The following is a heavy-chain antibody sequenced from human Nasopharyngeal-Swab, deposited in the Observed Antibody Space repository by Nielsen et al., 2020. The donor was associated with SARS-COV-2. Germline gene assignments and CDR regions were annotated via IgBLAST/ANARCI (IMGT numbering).Heavy chain of an antibody. CDR2: IIPILGIA. D-gene: IGHD6-13*01. CDR1: GYTFTDYY. J-gene: IGHJ5*02. V-gene: IGHV1-69*10. CDR3: ARRRGLSHSSSWYFTAPFDP. Sequence: SVKVSCKASGYTFTDYYIHWIRQAPGQGLEWMGGIIPILGIANYAQKFQGRVTITADKSTSTAYMELSSLRSEDTAVYYCARRRGLSHSSSWYFTAPFDPWGQGTLVTVSS.